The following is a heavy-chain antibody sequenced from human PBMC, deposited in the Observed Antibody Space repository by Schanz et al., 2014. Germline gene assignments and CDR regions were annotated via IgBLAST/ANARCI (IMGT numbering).Heavy chain of an antibody. J-gene: IGHJ4*02. Sequence: VVESGGGLVKPGGSLRLSCAASGFPFSNAYMAWLRQVPGKGLEWVGHIKNNADGGTAHYAAPVKGRFTISRDNSRNTVYLQMNNVGVDDTATYYCVKTDAGWRFDYWGQGTLVIVSS. D-gene: IGHD6-19*01. CDR3: VKTDAGWRFDY. CDR2: IKNNADGGTA. V-gene: IGHV3-15*05. CDR1: GFPFSNAY.